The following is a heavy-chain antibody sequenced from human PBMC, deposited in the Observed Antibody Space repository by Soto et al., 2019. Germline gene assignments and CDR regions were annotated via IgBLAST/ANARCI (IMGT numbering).Heavy chain of an antibody. D-gene: IGHD4-4*01. CDR1: RGTISTYY. Sequence: QVQLQESGPGLVKPSETLSLTCVVSRGTISTYYWSWIRQAPGKGPEWIGYTYYSGRTNDNPSLKSRVTISVDTSKNQFSLKMNSVTAADTAVSFCARSGVLQTLGAMDVWGQGPTVTVSS. J-gene: IGHJ6*02. CDR3: ARSGVLQTLGAMDV. CDR2: TYYSGRT. V-gene: IGHV4-59*01.